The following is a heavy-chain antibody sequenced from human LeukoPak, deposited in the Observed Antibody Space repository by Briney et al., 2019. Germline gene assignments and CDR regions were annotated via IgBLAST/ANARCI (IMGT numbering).Heavy chain of an antibody. V-gene: IGHV1-69*13. CDR3: ASIRIAARGANIDY. D-gene: IGHD6-6*01. CDR1: GGTFSSYA. J-gene: IGHJ4*02. CDR2: IIPIFGTA. Sequence: GASVKVSCKASGGTFSSYAISWVRQAPGQGLEWMGGIIPIFGTANYAQKFQGRVTITADESTSTAYMELSSLRSEDTAVYYCASIRIAARGANIDYWGQGTLVTVSS.